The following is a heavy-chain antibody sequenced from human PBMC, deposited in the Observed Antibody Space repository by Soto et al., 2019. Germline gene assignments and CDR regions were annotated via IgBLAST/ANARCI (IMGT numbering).Heavy chain of an antibody. CDR2: IWYDGSDT. V-gene: IGHV3-33*01. Sequence: LRLSCSASGFTFSRYGMHWVRQAPGKGLEWVTVIWYDGSDTYYADSVKGRFTISRDNSKNTLYLQMNSLRAEDTALYYCARDYYDDGMDVWGQGTTVTVSS. D-gene: IGHD3-22*01. CDR1: GFTFSRYG. CDR3: ARDYYDDGMDV. J-gene: IGHJ6*02.